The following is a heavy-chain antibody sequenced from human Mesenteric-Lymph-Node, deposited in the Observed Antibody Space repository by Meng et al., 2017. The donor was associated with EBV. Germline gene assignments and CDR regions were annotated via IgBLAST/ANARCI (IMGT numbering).Heavy chain of an antibody. V-gene: IGHV1-69*01. CDR3: ARDSWSGYPYIDY. Sequence: QVQVVQYGAEVKKPGPAVKVACKASGGTFSSYAISWVRQAPGQGLEWMGGIIPIFGTANYAQKFQGRVTITADESTSTAYMELSSLRSEDTAVYYCARDSWSGYPYIDYWGQGTLVTVSS. J-gene: IGHJ4*02. D-gene: IGHD3-3*01. CDR1: GGTFSSYA. CDR2: IIPIFGTA.